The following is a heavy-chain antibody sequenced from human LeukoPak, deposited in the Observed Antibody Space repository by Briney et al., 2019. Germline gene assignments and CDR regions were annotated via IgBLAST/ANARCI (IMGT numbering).Heavy chain of an antibody. J-gene: IGHJ4*02. V-gene: IGHV3-23*01. CDR2: ISGSGGST. CDR3: AKSADYVWGSYRPQSPDY. Sequence: GGSLRLSCAASGFTFSSYAMSWVRQAPGKGLEWVSAISGSGGSTYYADSVKGRFTISRDNSKNTLYLQMNSLRAEDTAVYYCAKSADYVWGSYRPQSPDYWGQGTLVTVSS. CDR1: GFTFSSYA. D-gene: IGHD3-16*02.